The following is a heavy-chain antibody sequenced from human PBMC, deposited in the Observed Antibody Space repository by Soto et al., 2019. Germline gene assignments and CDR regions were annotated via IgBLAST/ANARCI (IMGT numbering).Heavy chain of an antibody. D-gene: IGHD6-13*01. CDR3: ARNEPAAGTAFYYCMDV. Sequence: SETLSLTCAVYGGSFTGYYWSWIRQPPGKGLEWIGEINHSGSTNYNPSLKYRVTISVDTSKNQFSLKLTSVTVADTAVYYCARNEPAAGTAFYYCMDVWGKGTTVTV. J-gene: IGHJ6*03. CDR2: INHSGST. V-gene: IGHV4-34*01. CDR1: GGSFTGYY.